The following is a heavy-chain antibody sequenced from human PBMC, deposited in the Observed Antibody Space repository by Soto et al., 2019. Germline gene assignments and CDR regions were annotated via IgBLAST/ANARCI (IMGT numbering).Heavy chain of an antibody. CDR3: ARLFGSIAAAPVQGKDYYYYMDV. V-gene: IGHV4-59*08. Sequence: SETLSLTCTVSGGSISSYYWSWIRQPPGKGLEWIGYIYYSGSTNYNPSLKSRVTISVDTSKNQFSLKLSSVTAADTAVYYCARLFGSIAAAPVQGKDYYYYMDVWGKGTTVTVSS. D-gene: IGHD6-13*01. CDR1: GGSISSYY. J-gene: IGHJ6*03. CDR2: IYYSGST.